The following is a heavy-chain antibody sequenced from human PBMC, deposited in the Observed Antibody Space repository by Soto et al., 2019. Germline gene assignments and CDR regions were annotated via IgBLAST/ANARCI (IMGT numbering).Heavy chain of an antibody. Sequence: SETLSLTCSVSGGSISGYYCSWTRQPAGKGLEWIGRMYNSAITKYNPSLKSRVTLSMDTSKNHFSLKLTSVTAAAPAVYFCARDPLEHTYFDLFGQRTLVTLSS. J-gene: IGHJ4*01. CDR3: ARDPLEHTYFDL. CDR1: GGSISGYY. V-gene: IGHV4-4*07. CDR2: MYNSAIT.